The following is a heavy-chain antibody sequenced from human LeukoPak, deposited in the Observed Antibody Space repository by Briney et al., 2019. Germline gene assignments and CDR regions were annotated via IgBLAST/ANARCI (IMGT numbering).Heavy chain of an antibody. CDR3: ARVLRGASDDFYYYYMDV. J-gene: IGHJ6*03. D-gene: IGHD4/OR15-4a*01. CDR1: GYTFTGYY. CDR2: INPNSGGT. Sequence: ASVEVSCKASGYTFTGYYMHWVRQAPGQGLEWMGWINPNSGGTNYAQKFQGGVTMTRDTSISTAYLELTRLTSDDTAVYFCARVLRGASDDFYYYYMDVWGTGTTVTVSS. V-gene: IGHV1-2*02.